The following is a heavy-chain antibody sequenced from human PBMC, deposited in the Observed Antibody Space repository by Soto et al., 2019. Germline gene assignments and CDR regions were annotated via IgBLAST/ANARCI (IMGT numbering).Heavy chain of an antibody. CDR2: IYPGDSDT. D-gene: IGHD6-19*01. CDR1: GYSFTSYW. Sequence: GESLKISCKGSGYSFTSYWIGWVRQMPGKGLEWMGIIYPGDSDTRYSPSFQGQVTISADKSISTAYLQWSSLKASDTAMYYCARRIQPGGTLSGWYISGAFDIWGQGTMVTVSS. CDR3: ARRIQPGGTLSGWYISGAFDI. J-gene: IGHJ3*02. V-gene: IGHV5-51*01.